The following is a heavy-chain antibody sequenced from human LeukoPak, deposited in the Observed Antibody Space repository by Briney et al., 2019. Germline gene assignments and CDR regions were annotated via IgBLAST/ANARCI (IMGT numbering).Heavy chain of an antibody. J-gene: IGHJ5*02. CDR2: MNPNSGNT. D-gene: IGHD6-13*01. Sequence: GALVKVSCKASGYTFTSYDINWVRQATGQGLEWMGWMNPNSGNTGYAQKFQGRVTMTRNTSISTAYMELSSLRSEDTAVYYCARGRRMGAAGTFDPWGQGTMVTVSS. V-gene: IGHV1-8*01. CDR3: ARGRRMGAAGTFDP. CDR1: GYTFTSYD.